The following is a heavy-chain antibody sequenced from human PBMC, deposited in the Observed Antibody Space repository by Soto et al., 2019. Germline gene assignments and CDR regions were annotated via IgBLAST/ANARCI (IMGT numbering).Heavy chain of an antibody. CDR3: ARLKDWFDP. CDR2: IIAYNGNT. Sequence: ASVKVSCTASGYTFTSYGISWVRQAPGKGLEWMGWIIAYNGNTHYAQQLQGRVTMTTDTSTSAADVEMRSLRSDDKTVYYCARLKDWFDPGGQGTLVTVSS. V-gene: IGHV1-18*01. J-gene: IGHJ5*02. CDR1: GYTFTSYG.